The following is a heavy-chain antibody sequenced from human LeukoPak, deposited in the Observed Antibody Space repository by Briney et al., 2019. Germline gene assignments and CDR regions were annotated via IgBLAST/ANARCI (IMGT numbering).Heavy chain of an antibody. V-gene: IGHV1-2*06. CDR3: ARDRSGYAQRGYFDY. CDR2: INPNSGGT. D-gene: IGHD5-12*01. CDR1: GYTFTSYD. J-gene: IGHJ4*02. Sequence: ASVKVSCKASGYTFTSYDINWVRQATGQGLEWMGRINPNSGGTNYAQKFQGRVTMTRDTSISTAYMELSRLRSDDTAVYYCARDRSGYAQRGYFDYWGQGTLVTVSS.